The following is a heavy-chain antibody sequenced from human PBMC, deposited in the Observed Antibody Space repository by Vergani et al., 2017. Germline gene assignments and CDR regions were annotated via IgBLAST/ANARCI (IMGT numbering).Heavy chain of an antibody. D-gene: IGHD6-19*01. CDR2: FDPEAGET. CDR1: GYTLPELS. Sequence: QVQLVQSGAEVKKPGASVKVSCTVSGYTLPELSMHWVRQAPGKGLAWMGGFDPEAGETIYAQKFQGRVTMTEDTSTDTAYMELSSLRSEDTAVYYCATQGKDSSGWYFGLVWGQGTLVTVSS. V-gene: IGHV1-24*01. CDR3: ATQGKDSSGWYFGLV. J-gene: IGHJ4*02.